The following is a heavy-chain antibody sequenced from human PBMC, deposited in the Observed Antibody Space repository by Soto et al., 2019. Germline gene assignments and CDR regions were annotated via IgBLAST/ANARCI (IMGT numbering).Heavy chain of an antibody. CDR1: GCTFRTYT. J-gene: IGHJ6*02. CDR2: IRGFSPYT. CDR3: ARDRGYDAHDYYYNAMDV. Sequence: PXGWLRLACLSSGCTFRTYTMNWVRQAPGKGLEWVSGIRGFSPYTFYAESVKGRFTISRDNAKNSLYLQMDSLRAEDTAVYYCARDRGYDAHDYYYNAMDVWGQGTTVTVSS. D-gene: IGHD3-10*01. V-gene: IGHV3-21*01.